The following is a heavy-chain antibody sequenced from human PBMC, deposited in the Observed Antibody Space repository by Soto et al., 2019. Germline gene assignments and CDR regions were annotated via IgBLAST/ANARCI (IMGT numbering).Heavy chain of an antibody. J-gene: IGHJ4*02. Sequence: ASVKVSCKASGYTFSGFYMHWVRQAPGQGLEWMGWINPNSGGTKSAEKFQGRVTMTRDTSISTAYMELSRLTSDDTAVYYCAKDRRAGGNSAFYFDFWGQGAQVTVSS. CDR2: INPNSGGT. CDR1: GYTFSGFY. D-gene: IGHD3-16*01. V-gene: IGHV1-2*02. CDR3: AKDRRAGGNSAFYFDF.